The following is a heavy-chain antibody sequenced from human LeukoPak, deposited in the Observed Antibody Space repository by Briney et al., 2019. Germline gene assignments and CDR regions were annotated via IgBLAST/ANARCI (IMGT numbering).Heavy chain of an antibody. V-gene: IGHV7-4-1*02. D-gene: IGHD6-6*01. Sequence: ASVKVSCKVSGYTLTELSMHWVRQAPGQGLEWMGWINTNTGNPTYAQGFTGRFVFSLDTSVSTAYLQISSLKAEDTAVYYCAVTGIAARPPVGYYFDYWGQGTLVTVSS. CDR2: INTNTGNP. CDR1: GYTLTELS. J-gene: IGHJ4*02. CDR3: AVTGIAARPPVGYYFDY.